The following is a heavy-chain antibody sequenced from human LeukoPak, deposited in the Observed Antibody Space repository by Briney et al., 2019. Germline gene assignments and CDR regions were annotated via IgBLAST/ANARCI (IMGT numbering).Heavy chain of an antibody. Sequence: PGGSLRLSCAASGFTFSSYSMNLVRQAPGKGLEWVSSISSSSSYIYYADSVKGRFTISRDNAKNSLYLQMNSLRAEDTAVYYCARGSGGYWYFDLWGRGTLVTVSS. D-gene: IGHD3-10*01. J-gene: IGHJ2*01. V-gene: IGHV3-21*01. CDR1: GFTFSSYS. CDR3: ARGSGGYWYFDL. CDR2: ISSSSSYI.